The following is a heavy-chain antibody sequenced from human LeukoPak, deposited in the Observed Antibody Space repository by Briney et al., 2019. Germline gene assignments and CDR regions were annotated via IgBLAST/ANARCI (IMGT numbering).Heavy chain of an antibody. CDR2: IQSDGSGQ. CDR3: ARIPRGSGWSFLDF. Sequence: PGGSLRLSCAASGFTFSSYWMSRVRQAPGKGLEWVANIQSDGSGQQYVDSVKGRLTISRDNAKNSLYLQMNSLRAEDTAVYYCARIPRGSGWSFLDFWGQGTLVTV. J-gene: IGHJ4*02. CDR1: GFTFSSYW. V-gene: IGHV3-7*01. D-gene: IGHD6-19*01.